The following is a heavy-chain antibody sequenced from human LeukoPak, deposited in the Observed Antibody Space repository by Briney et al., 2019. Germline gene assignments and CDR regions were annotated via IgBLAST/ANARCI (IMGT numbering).Heavy chain of an antibody. D-gene: IGHD2-21*02. V-gene: IGHV3-11*04. J-gene: IGHJ4*02. CDR3: ARPAYCGGNCYYFPDY. CDR2: IDSSGTI. Sequence: GGSLRLSCAASGFTFSDYFMSWIRQGPGKGLEWVSHIDSSGTIYYADSVKGRATISRDNAKNSLYLQMNSLRAEDTAVYYCARPAYCGGNCYYFPDYWGQGTLVTVSS. CDR1: GFTFSDYF.